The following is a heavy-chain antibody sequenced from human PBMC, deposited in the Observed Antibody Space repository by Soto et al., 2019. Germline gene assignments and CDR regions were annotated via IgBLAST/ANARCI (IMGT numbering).Heavy chain of an antibody. J-gene: IGHJ6*03. D-gene: IGHD6-6*01. CDR3: AKQGSSSTRPHYYYYYMDV. CDR2: ISGSGGST. CDR1: GFTFSSYA. V-gene: IGHV3-23*01. Sequence: EVQLLESGGGLVQPGGSLRLSCATSGFTFSSYAMSWVRQAPGKGLEWVSAISGSGGSTYYADSVKGRFTISRDNSNNTLYLQMDSLRAEDTAVYYCAKQGSSSTRPHYYYYYMDVCGKGTTVTVSS.